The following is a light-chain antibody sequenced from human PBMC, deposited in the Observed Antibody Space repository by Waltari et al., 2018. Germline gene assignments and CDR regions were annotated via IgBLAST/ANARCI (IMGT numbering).Light chain of an antibody. CDR3: SSYAGGSSLM. CDR2: EVT. CDR1: STDVAGYDP. J-gene: IGLJ3*02. Sequence: QSALTQPPSASGSPGQSITIPCTGISTDVAGYDPVFWYQQHPGKAPNLLIYEVTKRPSGVPDRFSGSKSDNTASLAVSGLQAEDEADYYCSSYAGGSSLMFGGGTKLTVL. V-gene: IGLV2-8*01.